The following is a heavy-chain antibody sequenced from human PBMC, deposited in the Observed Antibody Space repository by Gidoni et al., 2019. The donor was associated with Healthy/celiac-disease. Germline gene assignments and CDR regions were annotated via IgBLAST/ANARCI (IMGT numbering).Heavy chain of an antibody. CDR1: GLTFSSYG. J-gene: IGHJ4*02. Sequence: QVQLVESGGGVVQPGRSLRLSCDASGLTFSSYGRHWVRQAPGKGLEWVAVIWYDGSNKYYADSVKGRFTISRDNSKNTLYLQMNSLRAEDTAVYYCARLAVTKGIDYWGQGTLVTVSS. CDR3: ARLAVTKGIDY. D-gene: IGHD4-17*01. CDR2: IWYDGSNK. V-gene: IGHV3-33*01.